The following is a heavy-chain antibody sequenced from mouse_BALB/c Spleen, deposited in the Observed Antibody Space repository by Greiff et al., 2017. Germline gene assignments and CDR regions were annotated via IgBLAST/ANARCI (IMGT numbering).Heavy chain of an antibody. J-gene: IGHJ4*01. CDR3: ARGLLIYYAMDY. CDR1: GFTFSSFG. D-gene: IGHD2-3*01. CDR2: ISSGSSTI. V-gene: IGHV5-17*02. Sequence: EVMLVESGGGLVQPGGSRKLSCAASGFTFSSFGMHWVRQAPEKGLEWVAYISSGSSTIYYADTVKGRFTISRDNPKNTLFLQMTSLRSEDTAMYYCARGLLIYYAMDYWGQGTSVTVSS.